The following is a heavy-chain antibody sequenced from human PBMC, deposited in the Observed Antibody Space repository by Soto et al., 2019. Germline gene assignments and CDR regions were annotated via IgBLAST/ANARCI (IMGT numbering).Heavy chain of an antibody. CDR3: ARSPIQDYCSGASCSPNRGSYYYGMDV. CDR2: INHSGST. CDR1: GGSFSGYY. V-gene: IGHV4-34*01. J-gene: IGHJ6*02. Sequence: PSETLSLTCAVYGGSFSGYYWSWIRQPPGKGLEWIGEINHSGSTNYNPSLKSRVTISVDTSKNQFSLKLSSVTAADTAVYSSARSPIQDYCSGASCSPNRGSYYYGMDVWGQGTTVTVSS. D-gene: IGHD2-15*01.